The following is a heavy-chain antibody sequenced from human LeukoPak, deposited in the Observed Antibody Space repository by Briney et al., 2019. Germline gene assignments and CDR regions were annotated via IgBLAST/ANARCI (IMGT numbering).Heavy chain of an antibody. V-gene: IGHV1-18*01. J-gene: IGHJ4*02. D-gene: IGHD6-13*01. Sequence: ASVKVSCKASGYTFTSYGISWVRQAPGQGLEWMGWISAYNGNTNYAQKLQGGVTMTTDTSTSTAYMELRSLRSDDTAVYYCARDQMSSSWSSIVAYDYWGQGTLVTVSS. CDR2: ISAYNGNT. CDR3: ARDQMSSSWSSIVAYDY. CDR1: GYTFTSYG.